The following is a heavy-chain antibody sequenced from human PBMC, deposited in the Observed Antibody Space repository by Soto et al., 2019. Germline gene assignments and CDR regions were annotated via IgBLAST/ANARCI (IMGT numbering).Heavy chain of an antibody. V-gene: IGHV3-53*01. D-gene: IGHD3-10*02. CDR2: IYSGGYT. CDR1: GFTVSNNY. CDR3: WHCAGGGGY. J-gene: IGHJ4*02. Sequence: EVQLVESGGGLIQPGGSLRLSCAVSGFTVSNNYMSWVRQAPGKGLEGVSVIYSGGYTAYGDSVKGRFTISRDNSKKPLYLQLTARDADDRAVFYGWHCAGGGGYWGQGTLVTVSS.